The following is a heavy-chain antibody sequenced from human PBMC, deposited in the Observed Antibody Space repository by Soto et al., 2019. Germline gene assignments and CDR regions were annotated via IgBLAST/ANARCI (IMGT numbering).Heavy chain of an antibody. CDR2: ISSRSDI. J-gene: IGHJ6*02. CDR3: AREYTAWPLAYGLDV. CDR1: GFTFNTYS. V-gene: IGHV3-21*01. D-gene: IGHD2-2*02. Sequence: GGSLRLSCVGSGFTFNTYSINWVRQSPGKGLEWVSSISSRSDIYYADSVKGRFTISRDNAKNSVSLQMNSLRAEDTAVYYCAREYTAWPLAYGLDVWGQGTTVTVSS.